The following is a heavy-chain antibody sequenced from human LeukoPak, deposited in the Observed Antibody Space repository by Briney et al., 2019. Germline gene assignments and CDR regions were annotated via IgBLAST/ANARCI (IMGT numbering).Heavy chain of an antibody. Sequence: ASVKVSCKVSGYTLTELSMHWVRQAPGKGLEWMGGFDPEDGETIYAQKFQGRVTMTEDTSTDTAYMELSSLRAEDTAVYYCAKDPYNWNGPHPFDYWGQGTLVTVSS. D-gene: IGHD1-1*01. CDR1: GYTLTELS. CDR3: AKDPYNWNGPHPFDY. CDR2: FDPEDGET. J-gene: IGHJ4*02. V-gene: IGHV1-24*01.